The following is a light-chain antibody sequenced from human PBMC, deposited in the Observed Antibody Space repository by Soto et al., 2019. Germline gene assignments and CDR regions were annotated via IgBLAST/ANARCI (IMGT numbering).Light chain of an antibody. J-gene: IGLJ1*01. V-gene: IGLV2-14*01. CDR1: SSDVGAYNY. CDR3: SSYTSATTYV. Sequence: QSVLTQPASVSGSPGQSLTIFCTGTSSDVGAYNYASWYQQYPGEAPKVIIYDVSHRPAGVSNRFSGSKSGNTASLTISGLQTQDEADYYCSSYTSATTYVFGTGTKVTVL. CDR2: DVS.